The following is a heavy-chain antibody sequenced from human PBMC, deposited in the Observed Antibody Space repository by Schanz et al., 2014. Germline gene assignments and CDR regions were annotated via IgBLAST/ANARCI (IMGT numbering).Heavy chain of an antibody. CDR3: ARDGVDAAAGGNY. CDR2: ISPYTGNT. V-gene: IGHV1-18*01. J-gene: IGHJ4*02. CDR1: GYTFSDYG. Sequence: QVQLVQSGAEVKKPGASVKVSCKTSGYTFSDYGITWVRQAPGQGLEWVGWISPYTGNTHYFDKMEGRVTMTTDTSTSTVYMELSSLRSEDTAVYYCARDGVDAAAGGNYWGQGTLXTVSS. D-gene: IGHD6-13*01.